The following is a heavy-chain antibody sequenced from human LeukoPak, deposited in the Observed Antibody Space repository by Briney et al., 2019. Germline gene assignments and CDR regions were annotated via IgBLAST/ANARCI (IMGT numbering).Heavy chain of an antibody. Sequence: GGSLRLSCAASGFTFSSYAMSWVRQAPGKGLEWVSAISGSGGSTYYADSVKGRFTISRDNSKNTLYLQMNSLRAEDTAVYYRAKTMVRGDMADYWGQGTLVTVSS. J-gene: IGHJ4*02. CDR1: GFTFSSYA. CDR3: AKTMVRGDMADY. D-gene: IGHD3-10*01. CDR2: ISGSGGST. V-gene: IGHV3-23*01.